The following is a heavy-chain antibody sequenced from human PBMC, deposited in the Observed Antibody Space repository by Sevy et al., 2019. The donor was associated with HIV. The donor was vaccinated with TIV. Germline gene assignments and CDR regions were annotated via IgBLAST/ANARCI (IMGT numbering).Heavy chain of an antibody. J-gene: IGHJ3*02. CDR1: GFTFSSYA. D-gene: IGHD3-22*01. CDR2: ISGSGGST. V-gene: IGHV3-23*01. Sequence: GGSLRLSCAASGFTFSSYAMNWVRQAPGKGLELVSAISGSGGSTYYADSVKGRFTISRDNSKNTLYLQMNSLRAEDTAVYYCAKDQIGSSGYYPDAFDIWGQGTMVTVSS. CDR3: AKDQIGSSGYYPDAFDI.